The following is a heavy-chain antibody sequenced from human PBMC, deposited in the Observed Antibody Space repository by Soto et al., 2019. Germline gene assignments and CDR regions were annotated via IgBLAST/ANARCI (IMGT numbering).Heavy chain of an antibody. CDR1: GFTFSSYG. CDR3: AKSLVGATLSFDY. D-gene: IGHD1-26*01. J-gene: IGHJ4*02. CDR2: ISYDGSNK. V-gene: IGHV3-30*18. Sequence: GGSLRLSCAASGFTFSSYGMHWVRQAPGKGLEWVAVISYDGSNKYYADSVKGRFTISRDNSKNTLYLQMNSLRAEDTAVYYCAKSLVGATLSFDYWGQGTLVTVPQ.